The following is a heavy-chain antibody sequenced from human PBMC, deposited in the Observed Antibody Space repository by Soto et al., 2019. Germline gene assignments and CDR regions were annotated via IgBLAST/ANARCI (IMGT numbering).Heavy chain of an antibody. CDR3: ARMRGLGEISPYLDY. Sequence: QVQLQASGPGLVRPSETLSLTGSVSGGSIRDYQWNWIRQSPGKGLEWVGYIYYSGRTNYNPSLKGRVTISLATSTNQFSLRLRSVTAADTDVYYCARMRGLGEISPYLDYWGQGTLVTVSS. CDR2: IYYSGRT. CDR1: GGSIRDYQ. V-gene: IGHV4-59*01. J-gene: IGHJ4*02. D-gene: IGHD3-16*02.